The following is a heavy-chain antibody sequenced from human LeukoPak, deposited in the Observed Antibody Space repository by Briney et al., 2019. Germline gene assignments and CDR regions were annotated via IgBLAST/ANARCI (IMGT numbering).Heavy chain of an antibody. V-gene: IGHV3-23*01. CDR2: ISGSGAST. CDR3: AKDVGKWESLHFFDY. CDR1: GGSIRNSSFY. D-gene: IGHD1-26*01. Sequence: ETLSLTCAVSGGSIRNSSFYWGWIRQPPGKGLEWISGISGSGASTYYADSVKGRFTISRDDSRNTLYLQMNSLRGDDTAVYYCAKDVGKWESLHFFDYWGQGTLVTVSS. J-gene: IGHJ4*02.